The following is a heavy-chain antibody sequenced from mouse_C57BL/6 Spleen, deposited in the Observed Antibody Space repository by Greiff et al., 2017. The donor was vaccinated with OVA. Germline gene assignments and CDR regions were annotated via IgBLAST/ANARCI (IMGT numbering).Heavy chain of an antibody. CDR3: ARRGRVGYAMDY. Sequence: VKLVESGPGLVQPSQSLSITCTVSGFSLTSYGVHWVRQSPGKGLEWLGVIWSGGSTDYNAAFISRLSISKDKTKSEGCCKRNSQRAVDTAIYYCARRGRVGYAMDYWGQGTSVTVSS. D-gene: IGHD1-1*02. CDR1: GFSLTSYG. V-gene: IGHV2-2*01. J-gene: IGHJ4*01. CDR2: IWSGGST.